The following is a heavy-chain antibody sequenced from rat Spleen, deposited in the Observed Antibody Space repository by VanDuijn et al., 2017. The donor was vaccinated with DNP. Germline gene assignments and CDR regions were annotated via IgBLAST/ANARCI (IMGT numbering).Heavy chain of an antibody. J-gene: IGHJ3*01. CDR2: ISTSGSRT. CDR1: GFTFSYYW. V-gene: IGHV5-31*01. CDR3: VRPTTGAFAY. Sequence: EVQLVESGGGLVQPGRSLKLSCVASGFTFSYYWMTWIRQVPGKGLEWVATISTSGSRTYYPDSVKGRFTISRDNAKSTLYLQVNSLRSEDMATYYCVRPTTGAFAYWGQGTLVTVSS. D-gene: IGHD1-6*01.